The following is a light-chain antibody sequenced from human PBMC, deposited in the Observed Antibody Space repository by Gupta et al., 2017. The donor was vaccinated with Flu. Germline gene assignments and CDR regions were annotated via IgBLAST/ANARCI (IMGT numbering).Light chain of an antibody. V-gene: IGKV3-20*01. CDR3: QQYGSSPGYT. J-gene: IGKJ2*01. CDR1: QSVSSSY. Sequence: EIVLTQSPGTLSLPPGERATLSCRASQSVSSSYLAWYQQKPGQAPRLLIYGASSRATGIPDRFSGSGSGTDFTLTISRLEPEEFAVYYCQQYGSSPGYTFGQGTKLEIK. CDR2: GAS.